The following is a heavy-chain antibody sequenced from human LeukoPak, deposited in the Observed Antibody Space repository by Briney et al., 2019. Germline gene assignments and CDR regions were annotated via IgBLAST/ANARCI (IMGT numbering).Heavy chain of an antibody. CDR3: ARRGVTTRDSYYYAMHV. Sequence: ASVKVSCKASGYTFTNYAVHWVRQAPGQRPEWMGRINPGDGDTEYSQNFQGRVTFARDTSANTAFMEPSSLRSEDTAVYYCARRGVTTRDSYYYAMHVWGQGTTVTVSS. CDR1: GYTFTNYA. J-gene: IGHJ6*02. V-gene: IGHV1-3*01. D-gene: IGHD2-21*02. CDR2: INPGDGDT.